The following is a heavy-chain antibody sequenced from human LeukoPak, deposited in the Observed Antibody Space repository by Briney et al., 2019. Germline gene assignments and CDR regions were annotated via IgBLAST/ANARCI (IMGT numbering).Heavy chain of an antibody. V-gene: IGHV4-61*02. Sequence: SETLSLTCTVSGGSISSGSYYWSWIRQPAGKGLEWIGCIYTSGSTNYNPSLKSRVTISVDTSKNQFSLKLSSVTAADTAVYYCARGPYYYYYMDVWGKGTTVTVSS. CDR3: ARGPYYYYYMDV. CDR2: IYTSGST. J-gene: IGHJ6*03. CDR1: GGSISSGSYY.